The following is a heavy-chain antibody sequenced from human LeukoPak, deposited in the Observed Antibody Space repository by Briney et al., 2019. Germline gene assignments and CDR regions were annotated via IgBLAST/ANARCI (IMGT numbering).Heavy chain of an antibody. CDR2: ISYDGSNK. CDR3: AREVMSYSGSYGSDY. Sequence: PGGSLRLSCAASGFSFSSYEMYWVRQAPGKGLEWVAVISYDGSNKYYADSVKGRFTISRDNSRNTLYLQMNSLRAEDTAMYYCAREVMSYSGSYGSDYWGQETLVTVSS. CDR1: GFSFSSYE. V-gene: IGHV3-30-3*01. J-gene: IGHJ4*02. D-gene: IGHD1-26*01.